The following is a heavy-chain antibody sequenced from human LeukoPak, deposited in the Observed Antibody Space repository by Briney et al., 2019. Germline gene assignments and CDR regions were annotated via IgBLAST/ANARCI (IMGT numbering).Heavy chain of an antibody. J-gene: IGHJ5*02. CDR1: GYSFTSYW. CDR2: IYPGDSDT. V-gene: IGHV5-51*01. CDR3: ARKYYDFWSGYTKRGVWFDT. D-gene: IGHD3-3*01. Sequence: GEALKISCKGSGYSFTSYWIGWVRQMPGKGLEGMGIIYPGDSDTIYSPSFQGQVTISAYKSISTAYLQWSSLKASDTAMYYCARKYYDFWSGYTKRGVWFDTGGQGTLVTVS.